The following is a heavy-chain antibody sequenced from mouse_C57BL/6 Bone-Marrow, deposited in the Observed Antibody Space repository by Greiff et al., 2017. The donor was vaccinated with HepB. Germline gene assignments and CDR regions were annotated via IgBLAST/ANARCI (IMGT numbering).Heavy chain of an antibody. Sequence: EVMLVESGGGLVKPGGSLKLSCAASGFTFSSYAMSWVRQTPEKRLEWVATISDGGSYTYYPDNVKGRFTISRDNAKNNLYLQMSHLKSEDTAMYYCARVDDYWYFDVWGTGTTVTVSS. CDR2: ISDGGSYT. D-gene: IGHD2-3*01. J-gene: IGHJ1*03. V-gene: IGHV5-4*03. CDR3: ARVDDYWYFDV. CDR1: GFTFSSYA.